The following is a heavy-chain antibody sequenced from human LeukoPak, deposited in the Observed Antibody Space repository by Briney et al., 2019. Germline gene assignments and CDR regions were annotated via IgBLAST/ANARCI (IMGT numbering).Heavy chain of an antibody. Sequence: PSETLSLTCTVSGGSISSYYWSWIRQPPGKGLEWIGYIYYSGSTNYNPSLKSRVTISVDTSKNQFSLKLSSVTAADTAVYYCAGGQFNDFWSGPYYYWGPGTLVTVSS. CDR2: IYYSGST. V-gene: IGHV4-59*01. J-gene: IGHJ4*02. CDR3: AGGQFNDFWSGPYYY. CDR1: GGSISSYY. D-gene: IGHD3-3*01.